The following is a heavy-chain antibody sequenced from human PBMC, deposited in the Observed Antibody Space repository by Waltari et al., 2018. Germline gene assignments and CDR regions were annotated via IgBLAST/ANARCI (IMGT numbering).Heavy chain of an antibody. Sequence: QVQVVQSGAEVKKPGASVKVSCKVSEFTLTDLSMHWVRQAPGKGLEWMGGFDPEDGKIIYAQNFQDRVTMTEDTATDTAYMELSSLRSEDTAVYFCAAESVGWLRPFDYWGQGTLVTVSS. CDR1: EFTLTDLS. CDR2: FDPEDGKI. CDR3: AAESVGWLRPFDY. V-gene: IGHV1-24*01. D-gene: IGHD5-12*01. J-gene: IGHJ4*02.